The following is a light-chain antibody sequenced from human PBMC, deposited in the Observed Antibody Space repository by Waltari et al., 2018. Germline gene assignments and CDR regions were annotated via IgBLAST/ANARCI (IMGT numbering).Light chain of an antibody. CDR3: QQYKEWPLT. V-gene: IGKV3-15*01. CDR1: QTVSTR. CDR2: DAS. J-gene: IGKJ4*01. Sequence: IVLTQSPATLSVSPGERVTLSCRASQTVSTRLAWYQKKSGQAPKVLIFDASTRATGIPATFTGSGSGTEFTLTISSLQSEDFAVYYCQQYKEWPLTFGGGTKVEIK.